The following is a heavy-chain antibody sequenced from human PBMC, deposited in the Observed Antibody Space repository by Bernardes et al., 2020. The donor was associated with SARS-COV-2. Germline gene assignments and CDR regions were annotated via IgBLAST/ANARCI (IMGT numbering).Heavy chain of an antibody. CDR3: VKDGDFDY. CDR1: GFAFSDYA. CDR2: ISWNSGNM. Sequence: GGSLRLSCAASGFAFSDYAMHWVRQAPGKGLEWVAGISWNSGNMDYADSVKGRFTISRDNAKNSLYLRMNSLRAEDTALYYCVKDGDFDYWGQGTLVTVSS. V-gene: IGHV3-9*01. J-gene: IGHJ4*02.